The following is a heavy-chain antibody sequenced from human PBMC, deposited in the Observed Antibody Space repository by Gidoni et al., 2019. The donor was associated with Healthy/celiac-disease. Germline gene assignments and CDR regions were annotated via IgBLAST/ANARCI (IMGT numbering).Heavy chain of an antibody. CDR2: INPNSGGT. D-gene: IGHD3-10*01. V-gene: IGHV1-2*04. Sequence: QVQLVPSGAEVKKPGASEKVSCKASGSPFTGYYMHWVRQAPGQGREWMGWINPNSGGTNDAQKFQGWVTMTRDTSISTAYMELSRLRSDDTAVYYCARGSGMSGGMDVWGQGTTVTVSS. J-gene: IGHJ6*02. CDR1: GSPFTGYY. CDR3: ARGSGMSGGMDV.